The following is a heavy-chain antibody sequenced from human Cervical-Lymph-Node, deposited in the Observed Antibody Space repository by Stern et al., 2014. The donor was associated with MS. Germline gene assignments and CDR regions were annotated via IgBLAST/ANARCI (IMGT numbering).Heavy chain of an antibody. Sequence: QVQLQESGPGLVKPSQTLSLTCTVSGGSISSGGTYWTWIRQNPGKGLEWIGYIYYSGSTYYNPSLKSRVTISVDTSKNQFSLKLSSVTAADTAVYYCARVSYDFWSGYYTVDYWGQGTLVTVSS. J-gene: IGHJ4*02. CDR2: IYYSGST. CDR3: ARVSYDFWSGYYTVDY. D-gene: IGHD3-3*01. CDR1: GGSISSGGTY. V-gene: IGHV4-31*03.